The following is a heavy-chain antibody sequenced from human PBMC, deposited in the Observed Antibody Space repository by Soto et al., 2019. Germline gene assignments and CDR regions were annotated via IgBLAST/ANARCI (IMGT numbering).Heavy chain of an antibody. CDR3: ARLRYSSTWYPGSLEY. Sequence: EVQLVQSGAEVKKPGESLKISCKGSGYSFTSYWIGWVRQMPGKGLEWMGIIYPGDSDTRYSPSFQGQVTISADKSISTAYLQWSGLKASDTAMYYCARLRYSSTWYPGSLEYWGQGTLVTVSS. V-gene: IGHV5-51*01. D-gene: IGHD6-13*01. CDR1: GYSFTSYW. J-gene: IGHJ4*02. CDR2: IYPGDSDT.